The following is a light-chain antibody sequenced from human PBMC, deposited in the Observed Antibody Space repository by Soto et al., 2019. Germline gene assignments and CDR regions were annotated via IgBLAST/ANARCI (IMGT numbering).Light chain of an antibody. CDR1: QSVSSSN. CDR2: GAS. J-gene: IGKJ5*01. V-gene: IGKV3-20*01. CDR3: QQYDISPIT. Sequence: EIVLTQSPGTLSLSPGERATLSCTASQSVSSSNLAWYQQKPGQAPRLLIYGASSRATDIPDRFSGSGSGADFTLTISRLEPEDFGVYYCQQYDISPITFGQGTRLEI.